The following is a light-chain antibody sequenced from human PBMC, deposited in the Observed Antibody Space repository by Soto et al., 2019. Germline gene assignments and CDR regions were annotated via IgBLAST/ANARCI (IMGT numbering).Light chain of an antibody. J-gene: IGKJ1*01. Sequence: EIVMTQSPATLYVSPGERATLSCRASQSVSSNLAWYQQKPGQAPRLLIFGASTRATGIPARLSGSGSGREFTLTFGSLQSEDFVVYYCPQYNNWPPWRFGKGTKGEIK. V-gene: IGKV3-15*01. CDR3: PQYNNWPPWR. CDR2: GAS. CDR1: QSVSSN.